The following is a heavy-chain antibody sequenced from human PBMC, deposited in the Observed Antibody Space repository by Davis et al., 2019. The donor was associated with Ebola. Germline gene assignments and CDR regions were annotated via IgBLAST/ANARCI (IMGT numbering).Heavy chain of an antibody. J-gene: IGHJ2*01. CDR2: ISWNSGSI. CDR1: GFTFSSYA. Sequence: SLKISCAASGFTFSSYAMHWVRQAPGKGLEWVSGISWNSGSIGYADSVKGRFTNSRDNAKNSLYLQMNSLRAEDTALYYCAKGEVAARQRYWYFDLWGRGTLVTVSS. V-gene: IGHV3-9*01. CDR3: AKGEVAARQRYWYFDL. D-gene: IGHD6-6*01.